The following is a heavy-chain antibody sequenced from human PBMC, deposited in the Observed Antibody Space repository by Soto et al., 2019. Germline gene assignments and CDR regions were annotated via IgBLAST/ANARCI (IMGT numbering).Heavy chain of an antibody. CDR2: MNPGSGNT. J-gene: IGHJ5*02. CDR1: GYTFTNYE. D-gene: IGHD5-12*01. V-gene: IGHV1-8*01. Sequence: ASVKVSCKASGYTFTNYEINWVRQATGQGLEWMGWMNPGSGNTGYAHKFQGRVTMTRNISISTSYMGLSRLGSDDTAIYYCARMASSGSLNWFDPWGQGTLVTVSS. CDR3: ARMASSGSLNWFDP.